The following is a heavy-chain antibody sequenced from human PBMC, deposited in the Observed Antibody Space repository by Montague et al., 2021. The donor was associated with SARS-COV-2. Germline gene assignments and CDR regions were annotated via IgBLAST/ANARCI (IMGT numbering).Heavy chain of an antibody. V-gene: IGHV3-23*01. CDR1: GFTFSSYS. CDR3: AKMAYSDWVIGFYGMDV. CDR2: ISGSGGST. Sequence: SLRLSCAASGFTFSSYSMSWVCQAPGKGLEWVSVISGSGGSTYYADSVKGRFTISRDNSKNTLYLQMNSLRAEDTAVYYRAKMAYSDWVIGFYGMDVWGQGTTVTASS. D-gene: IGHD3-9*01. J-gene: IGHJ6*02.